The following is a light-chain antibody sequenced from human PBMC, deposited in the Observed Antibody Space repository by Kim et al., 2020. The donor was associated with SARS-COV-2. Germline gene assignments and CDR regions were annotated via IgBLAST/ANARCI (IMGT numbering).Light chain of an antibody. CDR3: QAWGTRTVV. CDR2: EDN. V-gene: IGLV3-1*01. CDR1: KLGDKY. Sequence: SYELTQPPSVSVSPGQTASITCSGDKLGDKYAYWYQQKPGQSPVLVIYEDNKRPSGIPERFSASNSENTATLTISGTQAIDEADYYCQAWGTRTVVFGGGTRL. J-gene: IGLJ2*01.